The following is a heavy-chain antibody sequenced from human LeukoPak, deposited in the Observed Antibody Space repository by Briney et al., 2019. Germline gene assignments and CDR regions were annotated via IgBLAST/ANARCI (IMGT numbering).Heavy chain of an antibody. V-gene: IGHV4-30-2*01. CDR2: IYHSGST. CDR1: GGSISSGGYS. CDR3: ARENADSSGYNAFDI. D-gene: IGHD3-22*01. Sequence: SQTLSLTCAVSGGSISSGGYSWSWIRQPPGKGLEWIGYIYHSGSTYYSPSLKGRVTISVDRSKNQFSLKLSSVTAADTAVYYCARENADSSGYNAFDIWGQGTMVTVSS. J-gene: IGHJ3*02.